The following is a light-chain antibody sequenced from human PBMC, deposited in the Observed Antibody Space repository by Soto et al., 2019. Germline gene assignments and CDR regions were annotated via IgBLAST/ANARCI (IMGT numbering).Light chain of an antibody. CDR3: QQYNTYSFT. CDR2: KAS. V-gene: IGKV1-5*03. J-gene: IGKJ3*01. CDR1: QNINDW. Sequence: DMQMTQSPSTLSASVGDRVTITCPASQNINDWLAWYQQKPGKAPRVLIYKASTLECGVPSRFSGSGFGTEFTLTISSLQPDDFADYYCQQYNTYSFTFGPGAKVDIK.